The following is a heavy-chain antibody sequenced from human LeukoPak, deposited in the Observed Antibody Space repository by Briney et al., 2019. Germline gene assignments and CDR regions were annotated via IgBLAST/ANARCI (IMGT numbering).Heavy chain of an antibody. D-gene: IGHD5-12*01. CDR2: IYSGGNT. Sequence: GGSLRLSRAASGFTVSSNYMSWVRQAPGKGLEWVSVIYSGGNTYYADSVKGRFTISRDNSKNTLNLQMNSLRAEDTAVYYCAKSRSGSANYYFDNWGPGTLVSVSS. CDR1: GFTVSSNY. J-gene: IGHJ4*02. V-gene: IGHV3-66*01. CDR3: AKSRSGSANYYFDN.